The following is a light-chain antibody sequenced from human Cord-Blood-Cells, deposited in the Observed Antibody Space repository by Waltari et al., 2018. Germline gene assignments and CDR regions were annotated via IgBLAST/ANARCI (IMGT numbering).Light chain of an antibody. CDR1: SRDVGGYNY. J-gene: IGLJ3*02. CDR3: SSYAGSNNLV. V-gene: IGLV2-8*01. CDR2: EFS. Sequence: QSALTQPPSASGSPGQSVTISCTGTSRDVGGYNYVSWYQQHPGKAPKLMIYEFSKRPSGVPDRVSGSKSGNTASLTVSGLQAEDEADYYCSSYAGSNNLVFGGGTKLTVL.